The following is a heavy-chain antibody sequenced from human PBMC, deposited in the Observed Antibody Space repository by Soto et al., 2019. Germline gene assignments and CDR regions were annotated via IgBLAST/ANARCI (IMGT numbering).Heavy chain of an antibody. D-gene: IGHD6-13*01. CDR2: IYSGGST. CDR3: ARGNPSSSWYVVDYYYGMDV. V-gene: IGHV3-66*01. J-gene: IGHJ6*02. Sequence: EVPLVESGGGLVQPGGSLRLSCAASGFTVSSNYMSWVRQAPGKGLEWVSVIYSGGSTYYADSVKGRFTISRDNSKNTLYLQMNSLRAEDTAVYYCARGNPSSSWYVVDYYYGMDVWGQGTTVTVSS. CDR1: GFTVSSNY.